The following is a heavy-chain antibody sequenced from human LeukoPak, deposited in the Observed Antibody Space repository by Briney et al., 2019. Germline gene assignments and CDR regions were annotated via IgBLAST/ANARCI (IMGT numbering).Heavy chain of an antibody. Sequence: GASVKVSCKVSGYTFTSYDINWVRQAPGQGLEGMGWMNPNSGNTGYAQKFQGRVTMTRNTSISTAYMELSSLRSEDTAVYYCARDRTPAADYEFDYWGQGTLVTVSS. V-gene: IGHV1-8*01. CDR1: GYTFTSYD. CDR2: MNPNSGNT. J-gene: IGHJ4*02. CDR3: ARDRTPAADYEFDY. D-gene: IGHD6-13*01.